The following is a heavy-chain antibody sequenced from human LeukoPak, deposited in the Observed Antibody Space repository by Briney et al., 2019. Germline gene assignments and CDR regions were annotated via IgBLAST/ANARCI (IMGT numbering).Heavy chain of an antibody. V-gene: IGHV3-7*01. Sequence: PGRSLRLSYAASVFTFSRYWMSWVRQAPGEGLEWVANMKYDGSEKYYVDSVKGRFTISRDDAKNSLYLQMNSLRAEDTAVYYCARDIEAAGLFLDYWGQGTLVTVSS. CDR3: ARDIEAAGLFLDY. CDR1: VFTFSRYW. J-gene: IGHJ4*02. D-gene: IGHD6-13*01. CDR2: MKYDGSEK.